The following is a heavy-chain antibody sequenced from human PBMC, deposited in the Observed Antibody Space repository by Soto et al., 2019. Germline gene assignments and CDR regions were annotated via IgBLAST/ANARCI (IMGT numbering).Heavy chain of an antibody. J-gene: IGHJ4*02. CDR3: ATGSNPEHFDY. CDR2: FYYSRST. CDR1: GGSISRITYY. Sequence: QLQLQESGPGLVKPSETLSLTCTVSGGSISRITYYWGWIRQPPGKGLEWIGSFYYSRSTYYNPSLKSRLTISVDTSKNQFSLKLNSVTAADTAVYYCATGSNPEHFDYWGQGTLVTFSS. V-gene: IGHV4-39*01. D-gene: IGHD7-27*01.